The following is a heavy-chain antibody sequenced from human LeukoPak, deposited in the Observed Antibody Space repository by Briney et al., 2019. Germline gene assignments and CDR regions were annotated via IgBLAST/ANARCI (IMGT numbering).Heavy chain of an antibody. D-gene: IGHD4-17*01. V-gene: IGHV4-31*03. CDR3: ATGAPTVTKY. J-gene: IGHJ4*02. CDR2: IYYSGST. Sequence: KASETLSLTCTVSGGSISSGGYYWSWIRQHPGKGLEWIGYIYYSGSTYYNPSLKSRVTISVDTSKNQFSLKLSSVTAADTAVYYCATGAPTVTKYWGQGTLVTVSS. CDR1: GGSISSGGYY.